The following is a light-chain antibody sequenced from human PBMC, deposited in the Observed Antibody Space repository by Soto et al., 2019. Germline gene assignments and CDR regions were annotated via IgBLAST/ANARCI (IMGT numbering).Light chain of an antibody. CDR2: EVS. V-gene: IGLV2-14*01. CDR1: SSDVGGYNY. Sequence: QSVLAQPASVSGSPGQSITISCTGTSSDVGGYNYVSWYQHHPGKAPKLMIYEVSNRPSGVSHRFSGSKSGNTASLTISGLQAEDEADYFCNSYTGSGIVFGTGTRSPS. J-gene: IGLJ1*01. CDR3: NSYTGSGIV.